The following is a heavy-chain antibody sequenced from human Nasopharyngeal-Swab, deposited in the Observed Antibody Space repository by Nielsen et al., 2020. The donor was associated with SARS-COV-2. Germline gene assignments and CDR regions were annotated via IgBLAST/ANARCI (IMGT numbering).Heavy chain of an antibody. J-gene: IGHJ4*02. CDR3: ARDSHPNIVVVPAGVDY. D-gene: IGHD2-2*01. V-gene: IGHV3-48*01. CDR2: ISSSSSTI. Sequence: GESLKISCAASGFTFSSYSMNWVRQAPGKGLEWVSYISSSSSTIYYADSVKGRFTISRDNAKNSLYLQMNSLRAEDTAVYYCARDSHPNIVVVPAGVDYWGQGTLVTVSS. CDR1: GFTFSSYS.